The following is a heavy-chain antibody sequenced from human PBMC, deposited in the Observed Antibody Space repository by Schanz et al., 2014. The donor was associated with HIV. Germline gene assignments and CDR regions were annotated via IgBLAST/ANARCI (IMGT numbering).Heavy chain of an antibody. V-gene: IGHV3-9*01. CDR2: ISWNSGSI. Sequence: EVQLVESGGGVVQPGRSLRLSCAVSGFTFDDYAMHWVRQAPGKGLEWVSGISWNSGSIGYADSVKGRFTISRDNAKNSLHLQMNSLRAEDTALYYCAKDIGRDVGYGLDVWGQGTTVTVSS. J-gene: IGHJ6*02. CDR1: GFTFDDYA. D-gene: IGHD1-26*01. CDR3: AKDIGRDVGYGLDV.